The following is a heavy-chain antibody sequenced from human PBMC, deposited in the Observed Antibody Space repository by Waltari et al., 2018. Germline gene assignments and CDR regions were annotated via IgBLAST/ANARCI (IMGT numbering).Heavy chain of an antibody. J-gene: IGHJ4*02. V-gene: IGHV4-31*03. CDR3: ARAYYDFWSGYYNGFDY. CDR2: IYYSGST. D-gene: IGHD3-3*01. CDR1: GGSISSGGYY. Sequence: QVQLQESGPGLVKPSQTLSLPCTVSGGSISSGGYYWRWIRKHPGKGLEWIGYIYYSGSTYYNPSLKSRVTISVDTSKNQFSLKLSSVTAADTAVYYCARAYYDFWSGYYNGFDYWGQGTLVTVSS.